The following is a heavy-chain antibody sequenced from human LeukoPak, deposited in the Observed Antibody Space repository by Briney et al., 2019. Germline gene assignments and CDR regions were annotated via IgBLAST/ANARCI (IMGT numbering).Heavy chain of an antibody. V-gene: IGHV3-53*01. CDR3: VRDKGVGPAERFDY. CDR2: IRGDTFK. Sequence: GGSLRLSCAVSGFTVSSPYMTWVRRAPGKGLEWVSLIRGDTFKSYSDSVKGRFSISRDDYRNTLYLHMSRLRAEDTAVYYCVRDKGVGPAERFDYWGQGTMVTVSS. J-gene: IGHJ4*02. CDR1: GFTVSSPY. D-gene: IGHD3-3*01.